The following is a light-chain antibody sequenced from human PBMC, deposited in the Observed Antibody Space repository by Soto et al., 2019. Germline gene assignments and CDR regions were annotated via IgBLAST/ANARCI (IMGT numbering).Light chain of an antibody. CDR2: AAS. CDR1: QSISSY. Sequence: DIQMTQSPSSLSASVGDRVTITCRASQSISSYLNWYQHKPGKAPNLLIYAASSLQSGVPSRFSGSGFGTDFTLTISSLQPEDFTTYYCQQSYSTPWTFGQGTKVDIK. CDR3: QQSYSTPWT. V-gene: IGKV1-39*01. J-gene: IGKJ1*01.